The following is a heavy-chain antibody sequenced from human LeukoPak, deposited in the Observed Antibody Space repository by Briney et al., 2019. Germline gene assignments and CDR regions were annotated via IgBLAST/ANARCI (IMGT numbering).Heavy chain of an antibody. Sequence: GGSLRLSCAASDFSFATYAMGWVRQAPGRGLEWVSSVSGGDPTTYYADSVKGRFTISRDNAKNSLYLQMNSLRAEDTAVYYCATGGGPGWFGELFRGYFFDYWGQGTLVTVSS. CDR3: ATGGGPGWFGELFRGYFFDY. V-gene: IGHV3-23*01. J-gene: IGHJ4*02. D-gene: IGHD3-10*01. CDR2: VSGGDPTT. CDR1: DFSFATYA.